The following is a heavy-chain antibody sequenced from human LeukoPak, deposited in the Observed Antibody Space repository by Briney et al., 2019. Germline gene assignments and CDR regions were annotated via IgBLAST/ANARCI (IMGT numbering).Heavy chain of an antibody. J-gene: IGHJ4*02. CDR2: IRYDGNNK. D-gene: IGHD6-19*01. V-gene: IGHV3-30*02. CDR1: EFTFRNYD. CDR3: AKDQAVAGHPLDY. Sequence: PGGSLRLSCAASEFTFRNYDMHWVRQAPGKGLEWVAFIRYDGNNKYYADSVKGRFTISRDKSKNTLYLQMNSLRAEDTAVYYCAKDQAVAGHPLDYWGQGTLVTVSS.